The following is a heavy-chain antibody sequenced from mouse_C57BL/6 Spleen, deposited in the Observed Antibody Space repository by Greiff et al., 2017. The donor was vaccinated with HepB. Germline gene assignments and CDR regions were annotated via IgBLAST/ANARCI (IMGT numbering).Heavy chain of an antibody. Sequence: QVQLQQPGAELVKPGASVKLSCKASGYTFTSYWMHWVKQRPGRGLEWIGRLDPNSGGTTYNEKFKSKATLTVDKPSSTANMQFSSLTSEDAAVYDRGAGGYDVRYWYFDVWGTGTTVTVSS. V-gene: IGHV1-72*01. J-gene: IGHJ1*03. CDR1: GYTFTSYW. CDR2: LDPNSGGT. CDR3: GAGGYDVRYWYFDV. D-gene: IGHD2-12*01.